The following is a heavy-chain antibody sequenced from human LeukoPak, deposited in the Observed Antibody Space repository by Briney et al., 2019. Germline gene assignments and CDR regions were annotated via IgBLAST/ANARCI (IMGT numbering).Heavy chain of an antibody. Sequence: SGPALVKPTQTLTLTCTFSGFSLSTSGMCVSWIRQPPGKALEWLARIDWDDDKYYSTSLKTRLTISRDTSKNQVVLTMTNMDPVDTATYYCARMYCGYSSSGNTPGPPYYFDYWGQGTLVTVSS. V-gene: IGHV2-70*11. J-gene: IGHJ4*02. CDR3: ARMYCGYSSSGNTPGPPYYFDY. D-gene: IGHD6-13*01. CDR1: GFSLSTSGMC. CDR2: IDWDDDK.